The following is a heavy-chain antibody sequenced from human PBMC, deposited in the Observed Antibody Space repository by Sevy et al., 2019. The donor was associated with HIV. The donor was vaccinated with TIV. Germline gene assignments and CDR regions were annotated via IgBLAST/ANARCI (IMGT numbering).Heavy chain of an antibody. D-gene: IGHD1-26*01. Sequence: SETLSLTCTVSGGSITSLYWNWIRQPPGKGLEWIANIYYNGHINYNPSLKSRVTLSVDPSQNQFSLRLSSVTAADTAMYYCAGENAWGRGYSWGQGTLVTVSS. CDR3: AGENAWGRGYS. CDR2: IYYNGHI. CDR1: GGSITSLY. J-gene: IGHJ4*02. V-gene: IGHV4-59*08.